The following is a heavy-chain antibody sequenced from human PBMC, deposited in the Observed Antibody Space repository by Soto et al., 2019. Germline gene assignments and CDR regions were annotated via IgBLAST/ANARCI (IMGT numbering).Heavy chain of an antibody. J-gene: IGHJ4*02. D-gene: IGHD3-22*01. V-gene: IGHV5-51*03. CDR1: GYNFINYW. Sequence: EVQLVQSGAEVKQPGESLKISCKCSGYNFINYWIGWVRQMPGKGLEWMGIIYPGDSVTRYSPSFQGQVTFSADKSISAAYLQWSSLKASDTAIYYCARRGDGVVVPGPYWGQGTLVTVSS. CDR3: ARRGDGVVVPGPY. CDR2: IYPGDSVT.